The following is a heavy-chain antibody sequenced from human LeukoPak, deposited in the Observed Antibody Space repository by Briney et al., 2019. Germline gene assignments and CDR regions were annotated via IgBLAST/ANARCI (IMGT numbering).Heavy chain of an antibody. CDR3: AKDSSGWYWDYFDY. Sequence: TGGSLRLSCAASGFTFSSYGMSWVRQAPGKGLEWVSAISGSGGSTYYADSVKGRFTISRDNSKNTLYLQMNSLRAEDTAVYYCAKDSSGWYWDYFDYWGQGTLVTVSS. V-gene: IGHV3-23*01. CDR2: ISGSGGST. D-gene: IGHD6-19*01. J-gene: IGHJ4*02. CDR1: GFTFSSYG.